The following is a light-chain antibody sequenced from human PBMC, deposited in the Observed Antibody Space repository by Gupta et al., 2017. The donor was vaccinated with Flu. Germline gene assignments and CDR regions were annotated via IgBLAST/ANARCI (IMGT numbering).Light chain of an antibody. Sequence: QSALTQPLSVSGAPGQRVTISCTGSRSNIGAGYDVPWYRQLPETAPKLPMSGNSNRPSGVPDRFSGSKSATSASLAITGLQAEDEADYYCQSYDNSLSGWVFGGGTKVTVL. V-gene: IGLV1-40*01. CDR3: QSYDNSLSGWV. J-gene: IGLJ3*02. CDR1: RSNIGAGYD. CDR2: GNS.